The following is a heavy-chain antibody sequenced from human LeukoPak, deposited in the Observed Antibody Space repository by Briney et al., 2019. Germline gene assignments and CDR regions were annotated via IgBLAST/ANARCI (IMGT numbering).Heavy chain of an antibody. CDR1: GGSFSGYY. V-gene: IGHV4-34*01. D-gene: IGHD6-13*01. CDR3: ATLYSSSWNIFDY. CDR2: INHSGST. J-gene: IGHJ4*02. Sequence: SETLSLTCAVSGGSFSGYYRSWIRQPPGKGLEWIGEINHSGSTTYNPSLKSRVTISVDTSNNQFSLKLISVTAADTAVYYCATLYSSSWNIFDYWGQGTLVTVSS.